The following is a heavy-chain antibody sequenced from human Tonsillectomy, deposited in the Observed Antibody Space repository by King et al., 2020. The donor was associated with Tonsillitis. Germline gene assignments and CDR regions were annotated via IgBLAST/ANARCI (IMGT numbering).Heavy chain of an antibody. V-gene: IGHV1-18*04. CDR3: ARDLXVKQXLVLVHXY. CDR1: NYTFTSYG. D-gene: IGHD6-13*01. Sequence: VQLVESGAEVKKPGASVKVSCKASNYTFTSYGLSWVRQAPGQGLEWMGWISAYNGNTNYAQKLQGRVTMTTDTATGTAYMELRSLRSDDTAVYYCARDLXVKQXLVLVHXYWGQXTLVTVSX. J-gene: IGHJ4*02. CDR2: ISAYNGNT.